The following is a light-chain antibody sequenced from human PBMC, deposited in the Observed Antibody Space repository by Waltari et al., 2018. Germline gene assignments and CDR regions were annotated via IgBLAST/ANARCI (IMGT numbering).Light chain of an antibody. V-gene: IGKV3-11*01. J-gene: IGKJ2*03. CDR1: LSVSSY. CDR2: SAS. Sequence: VILTQSPATLSLSPGERATLSCRASLSVSSYLAWYHQKPGQSPRLLIHSASSRATGIPDRFSGSGSGTDFTLTISSVEPEDVGVFHCYQHSSGFSFGQGTKVEIK. CDR3: YQHSSGFS.